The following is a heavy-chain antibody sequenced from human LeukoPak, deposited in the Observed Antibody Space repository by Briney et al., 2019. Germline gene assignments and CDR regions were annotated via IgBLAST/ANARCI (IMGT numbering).Heavy chain of an antibody. J-gene: IGHJ4*02. V-gene: IGHV3-23*01. Sequence: GGSLRLSCAASGFTFSTYAMSWVRQAPGKGLEWVSTTGGVTTYYADSVKGRFTISRDNSMNTLYLQMDSLRAEDTAVYYCAKARDSAAAGTDYWGQGTLVTVSS. CDR1: GFTFSTYA. CDR3: AKARDSAAAGTDY. D-gene: IGHD6-13*01. CDR2: TGGVTT.